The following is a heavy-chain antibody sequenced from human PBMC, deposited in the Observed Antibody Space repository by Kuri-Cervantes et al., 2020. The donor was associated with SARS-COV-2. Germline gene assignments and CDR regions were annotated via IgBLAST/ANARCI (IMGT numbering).Heavy chain of an antibody. Sequence: GGSLRLSCAASGFSFSNFAMNWVRQAPGKGLEWVSLISGNADFTYYADSVKGRFTISRDNAKNSLYLQMNSLRAEDTAVYYCARAPQGRYCSSTSCPIVWYFDLWGRGTLVTVSS. CDR3: ARAPQGRYCSSTSCPIVWYFDL. CDR1: GFSFSNFA. J-gene: IGHJ2*01. D-gene: IGHD2-2*01. CDR2: ISGNADFT. V-gene: IGHV3-23*01.